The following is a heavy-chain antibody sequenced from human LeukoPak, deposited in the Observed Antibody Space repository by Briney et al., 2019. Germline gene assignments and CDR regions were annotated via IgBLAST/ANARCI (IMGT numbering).Heavy chain of an antibody. J-gene: IGHJ4*02. V-gene: IGHV3-74*01. D-gene: IGHD4-23*01. CDR2: IPSDGSST. CDR3: ARDGYYGGNSNHVY. CDR1: GFTFSSYW. Sequence: GGSLRLSCAASGFTFSSYWMHWVRQAPGKGLVWVSRIPSDGSSTSYADSVKGRFTISRDNAKNTLYLQMNSLRAEDTAVYYCARDGYYGGNSNHVYWGQGTLVTVSS.